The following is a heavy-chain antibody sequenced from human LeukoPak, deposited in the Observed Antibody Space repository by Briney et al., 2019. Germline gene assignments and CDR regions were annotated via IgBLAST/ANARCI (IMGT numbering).Heavy chain of an antibody. CDR2: INTKSGNP. V-gene: IGHV7-4-1*02. D-gene: IGHD3-22*01. J-gene: IGHJ4*02. CDR3: ARDLYNDGNDYTGAF. Sequence: GASVKVSCKASGYTFTGYYMHWVRQAPGQGLEWMGWINTKSGNPTSAQDFTGRFVFSLDTSVTTAYLQINSLKTEDTAVYFCARDLYNDGNDYTGAFWGQGTLVTVSS. CDR1: GYTFTGYY.